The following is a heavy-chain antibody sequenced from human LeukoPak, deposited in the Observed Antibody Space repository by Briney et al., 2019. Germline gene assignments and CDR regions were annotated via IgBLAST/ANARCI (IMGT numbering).Heavy chain of an antibody. CDR3: AKTITYYYDNSDYPSFDY. V-gene: IGHV1-69*05. CDR2: IIPIFATA. J-gene: IGHJ4*02. CDR1: GGTFSSYG. Sequence: ASVKVSCKASGGTFSSYGISWVRQAPGQGLEWMGTIIPIFATANYAQKFQGRVTITTDESTSTAYMELSSLRSEDTAVYYCAKTITYYYDNSDYPSFDYWGQGTLVTVSS. D-gene: IGHD3-22*01.